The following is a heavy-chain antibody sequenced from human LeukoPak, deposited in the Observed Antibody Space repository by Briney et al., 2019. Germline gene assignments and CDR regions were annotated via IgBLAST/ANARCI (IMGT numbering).Heavy chain of an antibody. CDR3: AGGNSMDV. D-gene: IGHD1/OR15-1a*01. CDR2: IKKDGSGK. V-gene: IGHV3-7*03. J-gene: IGHJ6*04. CDR1: GFPFSNSW. Sequence: GRSLSLSSAVSGFPFSNSWMYWVRHPPGKWLEGVANIKKDGSGKSHVDSVKGRFIISRDNARNSLYLQMSSLRVENTAVYFCAGGNSMDVWGKGTAVTVSS.